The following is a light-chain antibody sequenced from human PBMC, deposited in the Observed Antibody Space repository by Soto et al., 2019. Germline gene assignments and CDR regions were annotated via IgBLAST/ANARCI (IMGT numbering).Light chain of an antibody. Sequence: EIVLTQSPASLSLSPGDRATLSCRASQSVPRNLAWYQQRPGQAPRLLIYDASSRATGIPDRFSGSGSGTEFTLTISSLQSEDFAVYYCQQYYRWPQTFGQGTKVEIK. CDR3: QQYYRWPQT. CDR2: DAS. V-gene: IGKV3D-15*01. CDR1: QSVPRN. J-gene: IGKJ1*01.